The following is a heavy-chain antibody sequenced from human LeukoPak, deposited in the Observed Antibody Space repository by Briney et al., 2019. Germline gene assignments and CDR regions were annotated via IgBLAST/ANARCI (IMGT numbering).Heavy chain of an antibody. V-gene: IGHV3-53*01. CDR3: ARTHNSYFDY. D-gene: IGHD1-14*01. Sequence: PGGSLRLSCAASGLTVSSDYMSWVRQAPGKGLEWVSVIYSGGSTYYVDSVKGRFTISRDNSKNTLYLEMNSLRAEDTAVYYCARTHNSYFDYWGQGTLVTVSS. CDR2: IYSGGST. J-gene: IGHJ4*02. CDR1: GLTVSSDY.